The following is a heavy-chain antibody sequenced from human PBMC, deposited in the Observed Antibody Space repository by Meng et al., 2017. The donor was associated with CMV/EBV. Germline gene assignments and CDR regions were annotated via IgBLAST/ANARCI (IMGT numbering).Heavy chain of an antibody. CDR3: ARGGTTVTSRRNERTSFYYYYGMDV. Sequence: ASVKVSCKASGYTFTSYAMNWVRQAPGQGLEWMGWINTNTGNPTYAQGFTGRFVFSLDTSVSTAYLQICSLKAEDTAVYYCARGGTTVTSRRNERTSFYYYYGMDVWGQGTTVTVSS. D-gene: IGHD4-11*01. CDR1: GYTFTSYA. V-gene: IGHV7-4-1*01. CDR2: INTNTGNP. J-gene: IGHJ6*02.